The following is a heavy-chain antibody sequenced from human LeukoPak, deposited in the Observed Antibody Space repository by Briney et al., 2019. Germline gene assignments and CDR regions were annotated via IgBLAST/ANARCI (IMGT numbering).Heavy chain of an antibody. J-gene: IGHJ4*02. Sequence: SETLSLTCTVSGDSISSSSYYWGWIRQPPGKGLEWIGSFYYSGSTFYNPSLESRVTISVDTSKNQFSLKLSSVTAADTAVYYCARTYYYDSSGPYYWGQGTLVTVSS. CDR3: ARTYYYDSSGPYY. V-gene: IGHV4-39*07. CDR1: GDSISSSSYY. CDR2: FYYSGST. D-gene: IGHD3-22*01.